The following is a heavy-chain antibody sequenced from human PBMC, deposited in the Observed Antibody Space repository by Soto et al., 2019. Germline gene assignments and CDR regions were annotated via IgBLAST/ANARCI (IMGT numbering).Heavy chain of an antibody. Sequence: ASVKVSCKACGYTFTNYDIIWVRQAPGQGLEWMGWMNPNSGNTGYAQKFQGRVTMTRNTSISTAYMELSSLRSEDTAVFYCARRTTVTMFDYWGQGTLVTAPQ. V-gene: IGHV1-8*01. CDR1: GYTFTNYD. D-gene: IGHD4-17*01. CDR2: MNPNSGNT. CDR3: ARRTTVTMFDY. J-gene: IGHJ4*02.